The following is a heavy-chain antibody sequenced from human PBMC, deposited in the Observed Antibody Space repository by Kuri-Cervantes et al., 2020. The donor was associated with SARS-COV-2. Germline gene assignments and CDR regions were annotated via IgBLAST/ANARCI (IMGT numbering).Heavy chain of an antibody. V-gene: IGHV3-74*01. CDR1: GFTFSGHW. CDR2: INPDGSYT. D-gene: IGHD1-1*01. J-gene: IGHJ4*02. CDR3: TTCLRRVNSAPGDY. Sequence: GESLKISCAASGFTFSGHWIHWVRQAPGKGLVWVSRINPDGSYTNNADSVKGRFTLSRDNAKNMLFLQMNSLKTEDTAVYYCTTCLRRVNSAPGDYWGQGTLVTVSS.